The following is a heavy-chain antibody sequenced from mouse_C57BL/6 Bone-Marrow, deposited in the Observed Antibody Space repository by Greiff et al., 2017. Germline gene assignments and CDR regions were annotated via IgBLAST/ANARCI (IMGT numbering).Heavy chain of an antibody. CDR3: ARGRRRWYFDV. CDR1: GYTFTSYW. CDR2: IHPNSCST. Sequence: QVQLQQPGAELVKPGASVKLSCKASGYTFTSYWMHWVKQRPGQGLEWIGMIHPNSCSTNYNEKFKSKATLTVDKSSSTAYMQLSSLTSEDSAVYYCARGRRRWYFDVWGTGTTVTVSS. J-gene: IGHJ1*03. V-gene: IGHV1-64*01.